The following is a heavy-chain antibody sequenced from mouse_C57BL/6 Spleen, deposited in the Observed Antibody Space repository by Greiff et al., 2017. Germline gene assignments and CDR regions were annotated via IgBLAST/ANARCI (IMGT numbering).Heavy chain of an antibody. CDR1: GYAFSSSW. V-gene: IGHV1-82*01. J-gene: IGHJ1*03. Sequence: QVQLQQSGPELVKPGASVKISCKASGYAFSSSWMNWVKQRPGKGLEWIGRIYPGDGDTNYNGKFQGKATLTADKSSSTAYMQLSSLTSEDSAVYFCAREDGSSLRYWYFDVWGTGTTVTVAS. CDR2: IYPGDGDT. D-gene: IGHD1-1*01. CDR3: AREDGSSLRYWYFDV.